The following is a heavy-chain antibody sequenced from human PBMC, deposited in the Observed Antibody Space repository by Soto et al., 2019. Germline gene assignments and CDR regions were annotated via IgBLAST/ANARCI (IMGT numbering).Heavy chain of an antibody. D-gene: IGHD3-22*01. CDR3: ASFYYYDSSGYYRSDY. Sequence: SETLSLTCAVSGGSISSSNWWSWVRQPPGKGLEWIGEIYHSGSTIYNPSLKSRVTISVDKSKNQFSLKLSSVTAADTAAYYCASFYYYDSSGYYRSDYWGQGTLVTVSS. CDR2: IYHSGST. CDR1: GGSISSSNW. J-gene: IGHJ4*02. V-gene: IGHV4-4*02.